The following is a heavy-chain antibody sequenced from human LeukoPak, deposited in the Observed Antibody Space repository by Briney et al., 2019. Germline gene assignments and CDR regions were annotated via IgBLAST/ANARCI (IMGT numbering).Heavy chain of an antibody. V-gene: IGHV3-30*04. D-gene: IGHD6-13*01. CDR3: ARDVKSSAEYYFDH. CDR1: GFTFSTYA. CDR2: ISIDGSDK. J-gene: IGHJ4*02. Sequence: GGSLRLSCEASGFTFSTYAMHWVRQAPGKGLEWVAVISIDGSDKHHADSVKGRFTISRDNSKNTLYLQMNSLRAEDTAVYFCARDVKSSAEYYFDHWGQGTLVTVSS.